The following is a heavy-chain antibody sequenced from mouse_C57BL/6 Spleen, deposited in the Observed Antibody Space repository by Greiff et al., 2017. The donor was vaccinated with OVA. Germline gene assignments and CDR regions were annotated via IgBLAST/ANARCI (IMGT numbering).Heavy chain of an antibody. V-gene: IGHV1-50*01. CDR2: IDPSDSYT. J-gene: IGHJ2*01. CDR3: AREDYGVDY. CDR1: GYTFTSYW. D-gene: IGHD2-4*01. Sequence: QVQLQQPGAELVKPGASVKLSCKASGYTFTSYWMQWVKQRPGQGLEWIGEIDPSDSYTNYNQKFKGKATLTVDTSSSTAYMQLSSLTSEDSAVYCCAREDYGVDYWGQGTTLTVSS.